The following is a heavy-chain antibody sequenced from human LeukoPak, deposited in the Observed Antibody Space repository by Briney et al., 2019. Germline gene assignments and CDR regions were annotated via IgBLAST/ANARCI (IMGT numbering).Heavy chain of an antibody. Sequence: GSLRLSCAGSGLTFSSYWMHWVRQAPGKGLVWVSRMNSDGSSTNYADSVKGRFTISRDNAKNTLYLQMNSLRAEDTAVYYCARERGNSSPYFFDYWGQGTLVTVSS. CDR2: MNSDGSST. J-gene: IGHJ4*02. V-gene: IGHV3-74*01. CDR3: ARERGNSSPYFFDY. D-gene: IGHD6-6*01. CDR1: GLTFSSYW.